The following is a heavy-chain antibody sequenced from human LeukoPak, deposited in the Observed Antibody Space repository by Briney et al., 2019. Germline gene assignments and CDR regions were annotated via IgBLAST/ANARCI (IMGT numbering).Heavy chain of an antibody. CDR2: ISYDGSNK. V-gene: IGHV3-30-3*01. J-gene: IGHJ4*02. Sequence: GRSLRLSCAASGFTFSSYAMHWVRQAPGKGLEWVAVISYDGSNKYYADSVKGRFTISRDNSKNTLYLQMNSLRAEDTAVYYCAKELTGDRSSTGYWGQGTLVTVSS. CDR1: GFTFSSYA. D-gene: IGHD7-27*01. CDR3: AKELTGDRSSTGY.